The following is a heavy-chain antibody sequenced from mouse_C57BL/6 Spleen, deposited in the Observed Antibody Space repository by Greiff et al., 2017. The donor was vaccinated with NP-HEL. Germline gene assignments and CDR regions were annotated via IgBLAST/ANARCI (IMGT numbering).Heavy chain of an antibody. Sequence: EVKLQESGPGLAKPSQTLSLTCSVTGYSITSDYWNWIRKFPGNKLEYMGYISYSGSTYYTPSLISRLSITRDTSKNQYDLQLNSVTTEDTATYYWARGGIYYYGSSDDYYAMDYWGQGTTVTVSS. CDR2: ISYSGST. J-gene: IGHJ4*01. CDR1: GYSITSDY. V-gene: IGHV3-8*01. D-gene: IGHD1-1*01. CDR3: ARGGIYYYGSSDDYYAMDY.